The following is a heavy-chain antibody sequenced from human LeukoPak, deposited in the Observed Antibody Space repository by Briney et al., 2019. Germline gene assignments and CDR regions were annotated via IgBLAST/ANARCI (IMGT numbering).Heavy chain of an antibody. J-gene: IGHJ5*02. CDR2: INYSGTT. Sequence: PETLSLTCIVSGDPINNHNWSWIRQPPGKGLEWIVYINYSGTTNYNPSLKSGLTTSITTTSNHFSLKLSSVTAADTANYYCACYKAGDRFDPWGQGTLVTVSS. V-gene: IGHV4-59*11. CDR3: ACYKAGDRFDP. D-gene: IGHD5-24*01. CDR1: GDPINNHN.